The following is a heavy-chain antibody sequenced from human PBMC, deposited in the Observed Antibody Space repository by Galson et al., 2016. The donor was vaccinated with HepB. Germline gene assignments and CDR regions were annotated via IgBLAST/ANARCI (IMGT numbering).Heavy chain of an antibody. CDR1: GFPFSSYA. Sequence: SLRLSCAASGFPFSSYAMSWVRQAPGKGLEWLSAIDGVGYGSATYYTDSVKGRFTISRDISKNTLSLQMSSLRAGDTAVYYWAKQVDRGTRDHWGQGALVIVSS. V-gene: IGHV3-23*01. CDR3: AKQVDRGTRDH. J-gene: IGHJ4*02. D-gene: IGHD1-14*01. CDR2: IDGVGYGSAT.